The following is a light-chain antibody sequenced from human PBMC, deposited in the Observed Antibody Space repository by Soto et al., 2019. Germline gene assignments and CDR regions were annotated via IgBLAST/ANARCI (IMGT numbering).Light chain of an antibody. J-gene: IGLJ1*01. CDR3: GTWDSTLTTYV. CDR2: ENN. V-gene: IGLV1-51*02. CDR1: SSDIGRNY. Sequence: QSVLTQPPSVSPAPGPKVTISCSGSSSDIGRNYVSWYQHLPGTAPKLLIYENNKRPSGIPDRLSGSKSGSSATLGITGLQTGDEADYYCGTWDSTLTTYVFVPGSNVTVL.